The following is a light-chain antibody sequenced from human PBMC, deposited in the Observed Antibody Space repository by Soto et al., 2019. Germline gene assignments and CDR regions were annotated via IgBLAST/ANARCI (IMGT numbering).Light chain of an antibody. CDR2: GVS. Sequence: QSALTQPPSASGSPGQSVTISCTGTSSDVGGYNYVSWYQQHPGKAPKLMIYGVSKRPSGVPDRFSGSKSGSTASLTVSGLQAEDEADYYCSSYAGSNNYVFRTGTKVTVL. CDR1: SSDVGGYNY. V-gene: IGLV2-8*01. J-gene: IGLJ1*01. CDR3: SSYAGSNNYV.